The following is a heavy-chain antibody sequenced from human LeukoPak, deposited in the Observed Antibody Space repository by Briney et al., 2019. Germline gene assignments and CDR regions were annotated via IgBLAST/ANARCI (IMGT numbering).Heavy chain of an antibody. CDR1: GGSFSGYY. J-gene: IGHJ3*02. CDR2: INHSGST. Sequence: PSETLSLTCAVYGGSFSGYYWSWIRQPPGKGLEWIGEINHSGSTNYNPSLKSRVTISVDRSKNQFSLKLSSVTAADTAVYYCARSLDDYGDYGAFDIWGQGTMVTVSS. CDR3: ARSLDDYGDYGAFDI. D-gene: IGHD4-17*01. V-gene: IGHV4-34*01.